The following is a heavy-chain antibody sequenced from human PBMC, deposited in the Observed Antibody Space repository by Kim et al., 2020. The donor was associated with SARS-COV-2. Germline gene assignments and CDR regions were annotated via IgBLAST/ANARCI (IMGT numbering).Heavy chain of an antibody. D-gene: IGHD4-17*01. CDR3: ASSAPLYGDYKN. J-gene: IGHJ4*02. V-gene: IGHV1-3*01. Sequence: YSQKFQGRVSITRDTSARTAYMELSSLRSEDTAVYYCASSAPLYGDYKNWGQGTLVTVSS.